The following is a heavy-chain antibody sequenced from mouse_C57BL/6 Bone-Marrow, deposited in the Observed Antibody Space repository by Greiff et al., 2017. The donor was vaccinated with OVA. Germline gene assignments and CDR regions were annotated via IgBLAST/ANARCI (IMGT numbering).Heavy chain of an antibody. J-gene: IGHJ4*01. CDR3: ARERGYGSSYPYYYAMDY. Sequence: EVQLVESGGGLVKPGGSLKLSCAASGFTFSSYAMSWVRQTPEKRLEWVATISDGGSYTYYPDNVKGRFTISRDNAKNNLYLQMSHLKSEDTAMYYCARERGYGSSYPYYYAMDYWGQGTSVTFSS. CDR2: ISDGGSYT. V-gene: IGHV5-4*01. CDR1: GFTFSSYA. D-gene: IGHD1-1*01.